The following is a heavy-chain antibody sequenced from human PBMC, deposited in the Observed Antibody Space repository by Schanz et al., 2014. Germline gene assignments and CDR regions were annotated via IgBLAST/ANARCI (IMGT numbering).Heavy chain of an antibody. CDR1: GFTFSNSP. D-gene: IGHD3-10*01. CDR3: ARDGGFDSINAFDF. CDR2: ISYDGSIT. V-gene: IGHV3-30*04. J-gene: IGHJ3*01. Sequence: QVQLVESGGGVVQPGRSLRLSCAASGFTFSNSPLHWVRQAPGMGLDWVAVISYDGSITYYADSVKDRFTISRDNSKNIMFLQMNSLKTEDTAVYCARDGGFDSINAFDFWGQGTMVTVSS.